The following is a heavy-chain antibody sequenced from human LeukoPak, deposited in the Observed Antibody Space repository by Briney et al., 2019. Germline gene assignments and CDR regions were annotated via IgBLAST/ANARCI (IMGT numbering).Heavy chain of an antibody. J-gene: IGHJ4*02. CDR1: GFSLSTGGVG. V-gene: IGHV2-5*02. CDR2: TYWDDDK. D-gene: IGHD1-1*01. CDR3: ARREVKLDYFDF. Sequence: SGPTLVKPPQTPTLTCTFSGFSLSTGGVGVGWIRQPPGKALEWLTLTYWDDDKRYSPYLKSRLTITKDTSKNQVVLIMTNMDPMDTATYYCARREVKLDYFDFWGQGTLVTVSS.